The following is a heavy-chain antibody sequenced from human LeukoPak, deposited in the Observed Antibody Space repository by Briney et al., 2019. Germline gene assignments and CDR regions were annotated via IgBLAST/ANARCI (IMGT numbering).Heavy chain of an antibody. CDR2: INHSGST. V-gene: IGHV4-34*01. CDR1: GGSFSGYY. D-gene: IGHD3-10*01. Sequence: SETLSLTCAVYGGSFSGYYWSWIRQPPGKGLEWIGEINHSGSTNYNPSLKSRVTISVDTSKNQFSLKLSSVTAADTAVYYCARPWGDRYDSGSYLVYWGQGTLVTVSS. CDR3: ARPWGDRYDSGSYLVY. J-gene: IGHJ4*02.